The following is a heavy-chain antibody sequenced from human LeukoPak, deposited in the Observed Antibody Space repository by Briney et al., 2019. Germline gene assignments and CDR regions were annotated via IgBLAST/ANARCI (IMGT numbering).Heavy chain of an antibody. CDR3: ARPSRYCSATSCYSPFDS. CDR2: IYTSGST. CDR1: RGSISRSRYH. D-gene: IGHD2-2*02. V-gene: IGHV4-61*09. J-gene: IGHJ4*02. Sequence: SETLSLTCTVSRGSISRSRYHWSWIRQPAGKGLEWIGHIYTSGSTNYNPSLKSRVSISVDTSKNQFSLKLSSVAAADTAVYYCARPSRYCSATSCYSPFDSWGQGTLVTVSS.